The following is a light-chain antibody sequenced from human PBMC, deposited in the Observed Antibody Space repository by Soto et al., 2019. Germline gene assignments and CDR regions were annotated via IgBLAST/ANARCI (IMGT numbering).Light chain of an antibody. CDR2: DVS. CDR3: CSYAGSLTV. CDR1: SSDVGGYNY. Sequence: QSVLTQPRSVSGSPGQSVTISCTGTSSDVGGYNYVSWYQQHPGKAPKLMIYDVSKRPSWVPDRFSGSKSGNTASLTISGLQAEDEADYYCCSYAGSLTVFGGGTKLTVL. V-gene: IGLV2-11*01. J-gene: IGLJ2*01.